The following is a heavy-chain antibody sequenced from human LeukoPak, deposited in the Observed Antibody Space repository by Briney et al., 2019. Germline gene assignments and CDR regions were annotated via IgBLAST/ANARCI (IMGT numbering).Heavy chain of an antibody. CDR3: ARLPTYYGSGSYYGMDV. CDR1: GYSFTSYW. D-gene: IGHD3-10*01. J-gene: IGHJ6*02. V-gene: IGHV5-51*01. Sequence: GESLKISCKGSGYSFTSYWIGWVRQMPGEGLEWMGIIYPGDSDTRYSPSFQGQVTISADKSISTAYLQWSSLKASDTAMYYCARLPTYYGSGSYYGMDVWGQGTTVTVSS. CDR2: IYPGDSDT.